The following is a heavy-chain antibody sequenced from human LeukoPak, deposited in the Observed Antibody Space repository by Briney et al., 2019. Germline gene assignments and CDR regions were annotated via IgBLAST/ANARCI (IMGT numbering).Heavy chain of an antibody. CDR3: ARDFLMVYEQYYYYYGMDV. J-gene: IGHJ6*02. V-gene: IGHV4-31*03. Sequence: PSETLSLTCTVSGGSISSGGYYWSWIRQHPGKGLEWIGYIYYSGSTYYNPSLKSRVTISVDTSKNQFSLKLSSVTAADTAVYYCARDFLMVYEQYYYYYGMDVWGQGTTVTVS. D-gene: IGHD2-8*01. CDR1: GGSISSGGYY. CDR2: IYYSGST.